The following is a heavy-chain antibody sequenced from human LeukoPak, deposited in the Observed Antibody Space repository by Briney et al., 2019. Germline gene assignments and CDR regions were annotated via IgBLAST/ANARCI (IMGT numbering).Heavy chain of an antibody. J-gene: IGHJ3*02. D-gene: IGHD3-9*01. V-gene: IGHV1-69*05. CDR1: GYTFTGYY. Sequence: GASVKVSCKASGYTFTGYYMHWVRQAPGQGLEWMGGIIPIFGTANYAQKFQGRVTITTDESTSTAYMELSSLRSEDTAVYYCARDQYYDNPRHDAFDIWGQGTMVTVSS. CDR2: IIPIFGTA. CDR3: ARDQYYDNPRHDAFDI.